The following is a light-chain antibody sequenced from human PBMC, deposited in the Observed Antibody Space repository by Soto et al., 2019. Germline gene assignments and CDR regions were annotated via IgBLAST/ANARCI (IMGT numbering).Light chain of an antibody. V-gene: IGKV3-20*01. CDR3: QQYNNWPPV. Sequence: IVLTQSPGRLSLSAGEIAALSCRGSQSVSSIYLAWYQQKPGQAPRLLIYGASSRATGIPDRFSGSGSGTDFTLTISGLQSEDFAVYYCQQYNNWPPVFGPGTKVDIK. J-gene: IGKJ3*01. CDR1: QSVSSIY. CDR2: GAS.